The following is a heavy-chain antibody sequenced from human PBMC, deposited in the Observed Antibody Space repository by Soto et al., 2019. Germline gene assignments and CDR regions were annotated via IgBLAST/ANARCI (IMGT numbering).Heavy chain of an antibody. Sequence: VGSLRLSCAASRFTFSNYGMHWVRQAPGKGLEWVAVIWYDGSNKYYADSVKGRFTISRDNSKNTLYLQMNSLRAEDTAVYYCARDDIPGRAVAIYGMDVWGQGTTVTVSS. CDR2: IWYDGSNK. V-gene: IGHV3-33*01. D-gene: IGHD6-19*01. CDR3: ARDDIPGRAVAIYGMDV. CDR1: RFTFSNYG. J-gene: IGHJ6*02.